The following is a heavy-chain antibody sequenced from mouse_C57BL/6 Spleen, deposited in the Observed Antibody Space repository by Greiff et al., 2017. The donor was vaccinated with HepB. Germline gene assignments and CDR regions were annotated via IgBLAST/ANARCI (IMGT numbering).Heavy chain of an antibody. Sequence: QVTLKVSGPGILQPSQTLSLTCSFSGFSLSTFGMGVGWIRQPSGKGLEWLAHIWWDDDKYSHPALKSRLTISKDTSKNQVFLKIAYVDTADTATYDWARIALYGSSHWYFDVWGTGTTVTVSS. D-gene: IGHD1-1*01. CDR1: GFSLSTFGMG. CDR3: ARIALYGSSHWYFDV. V-gene: IGHV8-8*01. CDR2: IWWDDDK. J-gene: IGHJ1*03.